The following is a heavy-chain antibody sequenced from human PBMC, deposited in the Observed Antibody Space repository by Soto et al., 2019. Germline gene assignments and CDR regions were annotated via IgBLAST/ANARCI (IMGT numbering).Heavy chain of an antibody. V-gene: IGHV4-31*03. CDR3: ARGRGRFQQFAYFDY. Sequence: QVQLQESGPGLVKPSQTLSLTCTVSGGSISSGGYYWSWIRQHPEKGLEWIGHIYYSESGNYNPSLKRRVTISIATSKNQFSLKLNSVTAADTAVYYCARGRGRFQQFAYFDYWGQGTLVTVSS. CDR1: GGSISSGGYY. D-gene: IGHD3-16*01. CDR2: IYYSESG. J-gene: IGHJ4*02.